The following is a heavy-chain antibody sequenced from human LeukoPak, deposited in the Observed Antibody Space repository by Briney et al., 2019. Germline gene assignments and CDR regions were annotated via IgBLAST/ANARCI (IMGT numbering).Heavy chain of an antibody. V-gene: IGHV1-18*04. CDR2: ISAYNGNT. CDR1: GYTFTGYY. Sequence: ASVKVSCKASGYTFTGYYMHWVRQAPGQGLEWMGWISAYNGNTNYAQKLQGRVTMTTDTSTSTAYMELRSLRSDDTAVYYCARRSFTAGRMSGDAFDIWGQGTMVTVSS. D-gene: IGHD1-26*01. J-gene: IGHJ3*02. CDR3: ARRSFTAGRMSGDAFDI.